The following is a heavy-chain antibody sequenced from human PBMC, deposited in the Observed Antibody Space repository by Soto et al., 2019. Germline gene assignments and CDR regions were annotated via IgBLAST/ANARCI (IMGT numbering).Heavy chain of an antibody. V-gene: IGHV3-30*03. Sequence: GGSLRLSCAASGFSFSSYGMHWVRQAPGKGLEWVAMISYDGTDEYYADSVKGRFSISRDNSKNTLYLQMNSLRAEDTAVYYCARVTDSSGWYWAFDIWGQGTMVTVSS. CDR1: GFSFSSYG. D-gene: IGHD6-19*01. CDR2: ISYDGTDE. CDR3: ARVTDSSGWYWAFDI. J-gene: IGHJ3*02.